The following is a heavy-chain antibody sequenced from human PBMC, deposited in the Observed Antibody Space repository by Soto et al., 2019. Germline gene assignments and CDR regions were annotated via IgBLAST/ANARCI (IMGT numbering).Heavy chain of an antibody. J-gene: IGHJ6*02. CDR3: ARESFYAMDV. Sequence: QVQLVESGGGLVRPGGSLRLSCEASGFTFRDYYMTWFRQAPGKGLEWLSYIDSSTKYTNYADSVKGRFTLSRDIAKISVDLQMNSLRANATTVYFCARESFYAMDVWGQGTVVTVSS. V-gene: IGHV3-11*05. CDR1: GFTFRDYY. CDR2: IDSSTKYT.